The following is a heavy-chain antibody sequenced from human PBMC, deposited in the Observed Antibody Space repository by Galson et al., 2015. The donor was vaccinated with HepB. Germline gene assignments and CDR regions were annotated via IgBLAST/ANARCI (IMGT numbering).Heavy chain of an antibody. CDR2: ISADNGNT. J-gene: IGHJ5*01. D-gene: IGHD3-3*01. CDR1: GYFFTHFG. CDR3: ASANDFWSGYRDAGTSRWFDS. Sequence: SVKVSCKASGYFFTHFGINWVRQAPGQGLEWMGWISADNGNTKYAQKFQGRVTITADKSTNTAFMELSSLRSEDTAVYYCASANDFWSGYRDAGTSRWFDSWGQGTLVTVSS. V-gene: IGHV1-18*01.